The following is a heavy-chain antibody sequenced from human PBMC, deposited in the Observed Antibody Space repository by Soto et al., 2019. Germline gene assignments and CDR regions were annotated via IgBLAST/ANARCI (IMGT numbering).Heavy chain of an antibody. V-gene: IGHV3-23*01. CDR2: ISGSGGST. Sequence: GGSLRLSCAASGFTFSSYAMSWVRQAPGKGLEWVSAISGSGGSTYYADSVKGRFTISRDNSKNTPYLQMNSLRAEDTAVYYCAKDHMVRGVIKGDYYYYYYMDVWGKGTTVTVSS. D-gene: IGHD3-10*01. CDR3: AKDHMVRGVIKGDYYYYYYMDV. CDR1: GFTFSSYA. J-gene: IGHJ6*03.